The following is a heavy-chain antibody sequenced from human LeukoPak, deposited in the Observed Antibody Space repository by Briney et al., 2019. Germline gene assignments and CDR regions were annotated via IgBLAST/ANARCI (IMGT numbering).Heavy chain of an antibody. Sequence: ASVKVSCKASGYTFTSYDINWVRQATGQGLEWMGWMNPNSGNTGYAQKFQGRVTMTRNTSISTAYMELSSLRSEDTAVYYCARIERQFLEWGFPSLWFDSWGQGTLVAVS. J-gene: IGHJ5*01. CDR1: GYTFTSYD. CDR3: ARIERQFLEWGFPSLWFDS. CDR2: MNPNSGNT. D-gene: IGHD3-3*01. V-gene: IGHV1-8*01.